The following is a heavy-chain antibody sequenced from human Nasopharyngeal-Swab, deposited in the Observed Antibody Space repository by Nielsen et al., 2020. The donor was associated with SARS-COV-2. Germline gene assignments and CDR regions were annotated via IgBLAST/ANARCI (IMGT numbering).Heavy chain of an antibody. V-gene: IGHV3-64*02. CDR2: INTNGGTT. CDR3: VREGGVAVAGSYDY. CDR1: GFTFRTYA. Sequence: GESLKISCAASGFTFRTYAMHWVRQAPGKGLGYVSAINTNGGTTYYADSVKGRFTISRDNSKNTLYLQMGSLRAEDMAVYYCVREGGVAVAGSYDYWGQGTLVTVSS. D-gene: IGHD6-19*01. J-gene: IGHJ4*02.